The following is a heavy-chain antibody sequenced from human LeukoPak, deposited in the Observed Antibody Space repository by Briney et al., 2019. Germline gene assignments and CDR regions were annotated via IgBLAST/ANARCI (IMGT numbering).Heavy chain of an antibody. V-gene: IGHV3-21*01. CDR3: ARDTITIFGVVIPFDY. Sequence: GGSLRLSCAASGFTFSSYSMNWVRQAPGKGLEWVSSISSSSSYIYYADSVKGRFTISRDNAKNSLYLQMNSLRAEDTAVYYCARDTITIFGVVIPFDYWGQGTLVTVSS. CDR1: GFTFSSYS. D-gene: IGHD3-3*01. CDR2: ISSSSSYI. J-gene: IGHJ4*02.